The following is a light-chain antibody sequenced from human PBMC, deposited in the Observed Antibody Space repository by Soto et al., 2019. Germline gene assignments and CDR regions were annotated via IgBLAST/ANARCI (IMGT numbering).Light chain of an antibody. CDR3: CSYAGSSTIYV. CDR2: EVS. V-gene: IGLV2-23*02. J-gene: IGLJ1*01. Sequence: QSALTQPASVSGSPGQSITISCTGTSSDVGSYNLVSRYQQHPGKAPKLMIYEVSKRPSGVSNRFSGSKSGNTASLTISGLQAEDEADYYCCSYAGSSTIYVFGTGTKVTVL. CDR1: SSDVGSYNL.